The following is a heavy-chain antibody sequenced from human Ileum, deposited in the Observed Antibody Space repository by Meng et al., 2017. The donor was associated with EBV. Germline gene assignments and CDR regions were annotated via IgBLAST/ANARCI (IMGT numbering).Heavy chain of an antibody. CDR2: TRNKPESYST. CDR3: ALRALPFT. CDR1: GFTFGDHF. J-gene: IGHJ5*02. Sequence: EXQLVEXXXGLVQPGXYLRLSCATSGFTFGDHFIDWVRQAPGKGLEWVGRTRNKPESYSTQYAASVKGRFTISRDDSKDSVYLQMNSLKTEDTAVYYCALRALPFTLGQGTLVTVSS. V-gene: IGHV3-72*01.